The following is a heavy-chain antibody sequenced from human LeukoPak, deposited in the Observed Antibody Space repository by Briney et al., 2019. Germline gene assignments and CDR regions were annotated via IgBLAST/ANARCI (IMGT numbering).Heavy chain of an antibody. CDR2: INHSGST. D-gene: IGHD5-24*01. CDR1: GGSFSGYY. V-gene: IGHV4-34*01. Sequence: SSETLSLTCAVYGGSFSGYYWSWIRQPPGKGLEWIGEINHSGSTNYNPSLKSRVTISADTSKNQFSLKLSSVTAADTAVYYCARGGRDGYNFQDYWGQGTLVTVSS. J-gene: IGHJ4*02. CDR3: ARGGRDGYNFQDY.